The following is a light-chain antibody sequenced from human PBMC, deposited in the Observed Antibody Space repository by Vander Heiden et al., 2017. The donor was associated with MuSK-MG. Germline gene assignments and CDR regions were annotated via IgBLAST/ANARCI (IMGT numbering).Light chain of an antibody. CDR2: DA. J-gene: IGKJ1*01. Sequence: EIVLTQSPATLSLSPGERATLSCRASQSVSSYLAWYQQKPGQAPRLLIYDASETDFTLTISSLEPEDFAVYYWQQRSNWWTFGQGTKVEIK. CDR3: QQRSNWWT. V-gene: IGKV3-11*01. CDR1: QSVSSY.